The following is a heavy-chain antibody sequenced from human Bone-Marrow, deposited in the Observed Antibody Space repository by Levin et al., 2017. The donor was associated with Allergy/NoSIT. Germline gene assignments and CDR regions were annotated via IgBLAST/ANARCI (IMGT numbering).Heavy chain of an antibody. D-gene: IGHD6-13*01. V-gene: IGHV3-48*04. Sequence: GGSLRLSCAASGFTFSSYSMNWVRQAPGKGLEWVSYISSSSSTIYYADSVKGRFTISRDNAKNSLYLQMNSLRAEDTAVYYCVRSSLDSSSWQGNNYYYYYGMDVWGQGTTVTVSS. J-gene: IGHJ6*02. CDR1: GFTFSSYS. CDR2: ISSSSSTI. CDR3: VRSSLDSSSWQGNNYYYYYGMDV.